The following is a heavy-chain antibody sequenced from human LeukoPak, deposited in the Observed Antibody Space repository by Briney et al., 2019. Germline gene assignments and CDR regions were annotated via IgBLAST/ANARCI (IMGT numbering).Heavy chain of an antibody. CDR2: ISGSGGST. Sequence: GGSLRLSCSASGFTLNNAWMHWVRQAPGKGLEWVSAISGSGGSTYYADSVKGRFTISRDNSKNTLYLQMNSLRAEDTAVYYCAKKKGGYGPYYYYYYMDVWGKGTTVTVSS. V-gene: IGHV3-23*01. D-gene: IGHD4-17*01. CDR1: GFTLNNAW. J-gene: IGHJ6*03. CDR3: AKKKGGYGPYYYYYYMDV.